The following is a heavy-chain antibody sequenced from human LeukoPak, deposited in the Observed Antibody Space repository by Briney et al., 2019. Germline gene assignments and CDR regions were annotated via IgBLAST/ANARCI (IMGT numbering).Heavy chain of an antibody. CDR2: IYYSGST. V-gene: IGHV4-39*01. CDR3: ASAPPGIAAAGYYYYYGMDV. Sequence: PSETLSLTCTVSGGSISSSSYYWGWIRQPPGKGLEWIGSIYYSGSTYYNPSLKSRVTISVDTSKNQFSLKLSSVTAADTAVYYCASAPPGIAAAGYYYYYGMDVWGQGTTVTVSS. CDR1: GGSISSSSYY. D-gene: IGHD6-13*01. J-gene: IGHJ6*02.